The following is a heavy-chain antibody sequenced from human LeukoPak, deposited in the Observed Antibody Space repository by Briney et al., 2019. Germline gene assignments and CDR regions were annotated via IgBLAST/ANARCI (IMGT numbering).Heavy chain of an antibody. D-gene: IGHD3-3*02. J-gene: IGHJ4*02. CDR1: GYTFTSYS. Sequence: ASVKVSCKASGYTFTSYSISWVRQAPGQGLEWMGWISAYNGNTNYAQKLQGRVTMTTDTSTSTAYMELRSLRSDDTAVYYCARVETFLEWLTIGDYWGQGTLVTVSS. CDR3: ARVETFLEWLTIGDY. V-gene: IGHV1-18*01. CDR2: ISAYNGNT.